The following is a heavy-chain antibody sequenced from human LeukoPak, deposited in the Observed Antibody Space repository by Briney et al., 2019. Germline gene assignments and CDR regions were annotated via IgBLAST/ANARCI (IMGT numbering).Heavy chain of an antibody. CDR1: GYIFSSYW. CDR2: ISGDGSGT. CDR3: VRDRETTVTTLDF. J-gene: IGHJ4*02. V-gene: IGHV3-74*03. Sequence: GGALRLSCAASGYIFSSYWMYWVHQVPGKRLVWVSRISGDGSGTTYADSVKGRFTISRDNAKNTLYLQMSSLRAEDTAVYYCVRDRETTVTTLDFWGQGTVVTVSS. D-gene: IGHD4-11*01.